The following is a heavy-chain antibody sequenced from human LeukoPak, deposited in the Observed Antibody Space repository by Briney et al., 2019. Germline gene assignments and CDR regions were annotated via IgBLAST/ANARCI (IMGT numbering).Heavy chain of an antibody. D-gene: IGHD2-8*02. CDR1: RFTFSRYW. J-gene: IGHJ2*01. CDR3: ARDDSTGSHYFDL. V-gene: IGHV3-7*01. Sequence: GGSLRLSCAASRFTFSRYWMSLVRQAPGKGLEWVANIKHDGLEKYSVDSVKGRFTISRDNAKNSLYLQMNSLRAEVTAVYYCARDDSTGSHYFDLWGRGTLVTVSS. CDR2: IKHDGLEK.